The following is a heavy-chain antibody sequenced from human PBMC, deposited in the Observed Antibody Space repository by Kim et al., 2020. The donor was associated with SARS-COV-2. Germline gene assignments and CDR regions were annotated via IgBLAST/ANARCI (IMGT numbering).Heavy chain of an antibody. D-gene: IGHD6-13*01. CDR3: AREARSSSYYYYYGMDV. V-gene: IGHV7-4-1*02. CDR2: INTNTGNP. J-gene: IGHJ6*02. Sequence: ASVKVSCKASGYTFTSYAMNWVRQAPGQGLEWMGWINTNTGNPTYAQGFTGRFVFSLDTSVSTAYLQISSLKAEDTAVYYCAREARSSSYYYYYGMDVWGQGTTVTVSS. CDR1: GYTFTSYA.